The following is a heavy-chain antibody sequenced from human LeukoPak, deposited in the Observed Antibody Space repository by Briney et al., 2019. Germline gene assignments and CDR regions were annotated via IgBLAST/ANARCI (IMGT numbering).Heavy chain of an antibody. CDR2: IKQDGSGV. J-gene: IGHJ4*02. CDR1: GFTFSSHW. CDR3: ERGFI. Sequence: GGSLRLSCVGSGFTFSSHWMSWVRQAPGRGPEWVANIKQDGSGVDYVESVKGRFTISRDNAKSSLYLQMNSLRAEDTAIYYCERGFIWGQGTPVTVSS. D-gene: IGHD3-10*01. V-gene: IGHV3-7*05.